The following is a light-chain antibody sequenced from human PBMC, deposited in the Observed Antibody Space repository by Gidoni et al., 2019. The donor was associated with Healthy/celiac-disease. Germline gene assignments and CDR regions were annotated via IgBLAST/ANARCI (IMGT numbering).Light chain of an antibody. Sequence: DIQMTQSPSSLSASVGDRVTITCRASQSISSYLNWYQQIPGKAPKLLIYAASSLQSGVPSRFSGSGSGTDFTLTISSLQPEDFATYYCQQSYSTPLWTFGQGTKLEIK. J-gene: IGKJ2*01. CDR3: QQSYSTPLWT. V-gene: IGKV1-39*01. CDR1: QSISSY. CDR2: AAS.